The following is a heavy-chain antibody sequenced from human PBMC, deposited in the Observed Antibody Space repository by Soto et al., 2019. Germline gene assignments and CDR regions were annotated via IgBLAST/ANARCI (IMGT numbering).Heavy chain of an antibody. Sequence: QVQLQESGPGLVKPSGTLSLTCAVSGGSISSSAWWSWVRQPPGKGLEGSGEIHHSGSTNYDPSLKSRITISVDRSKNQFSLELTSVTAADTAVYYCAGRSRTIEWGQGTQVTVSS. V-gene: IGHV4-4*02. J-gene: IGHJ4*02. CDR1: GGSISSSAW. D-gene: IGHD1-7*01. CDR3: AGRSRTIE. CDR2: IHHSGST.